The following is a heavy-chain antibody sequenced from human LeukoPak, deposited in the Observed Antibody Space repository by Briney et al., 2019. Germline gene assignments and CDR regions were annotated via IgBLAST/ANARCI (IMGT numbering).Heavy chain of an antibody. D-gene: IGHD6-6*01. J-gene: IGHJ4*02. V-gene: IGHV3-74*03. CDR3: ARDQRVTGRPDIDY. CDR1: GFTFRNHW. Sequence: GGSLRLSCGASGFTFRNHWMHWVRQTPGKGLVWVSRISSDGSSTTYADSVKDRFTISRDNAKNTLYLQMNNLRAEDTAMYYCARDQRVTGRPDIDYWGQGTLVIVSS. CDR2: ISSDGSST.